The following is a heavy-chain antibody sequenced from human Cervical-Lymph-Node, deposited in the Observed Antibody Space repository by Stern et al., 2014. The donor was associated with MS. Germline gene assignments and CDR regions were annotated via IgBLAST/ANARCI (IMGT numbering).Heavy chain of an antibody. CDR3: GRDQLGGMDV. D-gene: IGHD2-2*01. V-gene: IGHV5-51*03. CDR1: GYTFTNYW. CDR2: IYPDDSDI. Sequence: EVHLVESGAEVKKPGESLKISCKGSGYTFTNYWIGWVRQMPGKGLEWMGIIYPDDSDIRYSPSFQGQVTISADKSVNTAYLQWSSLKASDSAMYYCGRDQLGGMDVWGQGTTVTVSS. J-gene: IGHJ6*02.